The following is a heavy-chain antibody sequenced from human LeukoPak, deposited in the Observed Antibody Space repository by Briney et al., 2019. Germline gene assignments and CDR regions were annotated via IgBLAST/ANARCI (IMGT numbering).Heavy chain of an antibody. V-gene: IGHV3-74*01. CDR2: INNDGTYT. D-gene: IGHD3-9*01. CDR3: ATFGLDWRLSY. J-gene: IGHJ4*02. Sequence: GGSLRLSRAASGFSFSNYWMHWVRPAPGKGLEGVSRINNDGTYTASAHSVKGRFTMSRDNAKNTLYLQMNSLRAEDTAGYYCATFGLDWRLSYWGQGALVTVSS. CDR1: GFSFSNYW.